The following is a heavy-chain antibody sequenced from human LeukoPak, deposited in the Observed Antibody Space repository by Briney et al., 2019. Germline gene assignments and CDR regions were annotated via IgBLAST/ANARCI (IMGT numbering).Heavy chain of an antibody. CDR2: ISSSSSYI. Sequence: GGSLRLSCAASGFTFSSYSMIWVRQAPGKGLEWVSSISSSSSYIYYADSVKGRFTISRDNAKNSLYLQMNSLRAEDTAVYYCARDRAHCSSTSCYREAGWFDPWGQGTLVTVSS. V-gene: IGHV3-21*01. CDR3: ARDRAHCSSTSCYREAGWFDP. D-gene: IGHD2-2*02. J-gene: IGHJ5*02. CDR1: GFTFSSYS.